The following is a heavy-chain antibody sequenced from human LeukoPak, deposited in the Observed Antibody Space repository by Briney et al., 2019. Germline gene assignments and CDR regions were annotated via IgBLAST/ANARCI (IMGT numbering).Heavy chain of an antibody. Sequence: GGSLRLPCGTSGFSFSSYAMSWGRQAPGKGLEWVSGISGSGGSTNYADSLQGRFTISRDNSKNTLYLQMTSLRAEDTAVYYCAKDPETVATPLSWGRGTLVTVSS. CDR1: GFSFSSYA. CDR2: ISGSGGST. V-gene: IGHV3-23*01. D-gene: IGHD4-23*01. CDR3: AKDPETVATPLS. J-gene: IGHJ4*02.